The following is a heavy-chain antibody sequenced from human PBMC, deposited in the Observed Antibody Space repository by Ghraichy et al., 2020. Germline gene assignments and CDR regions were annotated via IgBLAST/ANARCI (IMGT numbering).Heavy chain of an antibody. Sequence: GESLNISCAASGFTFSTYVMSWVRQAPGKGLEWVSTIAGSGTSTDYANSVRGRFTISRDNSKNTLYLQMNSLRADDTAVYYCAKQERHGSWGQGTLVTVSS. CDR2: IAGSGTST. D-gene: IGHD1-1*01. J-gene: IGHJ5*02. CDR3: AKQERHGS. CDR1: GFTFSTYV. V-gene: IGHV3-23*01.